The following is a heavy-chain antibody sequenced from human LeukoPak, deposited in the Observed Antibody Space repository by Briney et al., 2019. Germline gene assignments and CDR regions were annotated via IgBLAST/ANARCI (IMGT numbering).Heavy chain of an antibody. CDR3: TRHSPRGYCTNGVCYTPPFDY. Sequence: GGSLRLSCAASGFTFSGSAMHWVRQASGKGLEGVGRIRSKANRYATAYAASVKGRFTISRDDSKNTAYLQMNSLKTEDTAVYYCTRHSPRGYCTNGVCYTPPFDYWGPGTLVTVSS. CDR2: IRSKANRYAT. V-gene: IGHV3-73*01. J-gene: IGHJ4*02. CDR1: GFTFSGSA. D-gene: IGHD2-8*01.